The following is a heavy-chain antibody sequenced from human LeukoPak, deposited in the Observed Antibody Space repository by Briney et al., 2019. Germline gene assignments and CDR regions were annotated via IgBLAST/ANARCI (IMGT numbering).Heavy chain of an antibody. CDR2: IKPDEGEK. J-gene: IGHJ2*01. Sequence: PGGSLRLFCAASGFTFSSDWMIWVRQAPGKGLEWVANIKPDEGEKYYVDSVKGRFTVSRDNARNSLYLQMSSLRAEDTAVYYCVRSYTRHSWYFDLWGRGTLVTVSS. CDR1: GFTFSSDW. CDR3: VRSYTRHSWYFDL. V-gene: IGHV3-7*01.